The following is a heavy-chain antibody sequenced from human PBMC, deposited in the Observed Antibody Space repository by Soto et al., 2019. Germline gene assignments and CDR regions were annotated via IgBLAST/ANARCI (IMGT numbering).Heavy chain of an antibody. V-gene: IGHV4-39*01. CDR1: GGPISSSGYY. CDR2: IYYSGST. CDR3: ARNLRGGGSCCYLFDY. Sequence: KTSETLSLTCTVSGGPISSSGYYWGWIRQPPGKGLEWIGSIYYSGSTYYNPSLKSRVTISVDTSKNQFSLKLSSVTAADTAVYYCARNLRGGGSCCYLFDYWGQGTRVTFSS. D-gene: IGHD2-15*01. J-gene: IGHJ4*02.